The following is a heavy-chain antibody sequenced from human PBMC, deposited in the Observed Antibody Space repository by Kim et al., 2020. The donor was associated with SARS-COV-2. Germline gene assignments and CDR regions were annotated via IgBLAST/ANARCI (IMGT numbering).Heavy chain of an antibody. Sequence: GFTGRFVFSLDTSVSTAYLQMSSLKAEDTAVYYCARDRRVTAFPSSPFDIWGQGTMVTVSS. D-gene: IGHD2-21*02. V-gene: IGHV7-4-1*02. J-gene: IGHJ3*02. CDR3: ARDRRVTAFPSSPFDI.